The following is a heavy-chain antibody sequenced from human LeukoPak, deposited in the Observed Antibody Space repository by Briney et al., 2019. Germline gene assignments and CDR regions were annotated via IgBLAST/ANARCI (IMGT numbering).Heavy chain of an antibody. CDR1: GFTFSNAW. V-gene: IGHV3-15*01. CDR3: VYFWDRRLSKSRGVIESYYYYYYGMDV. CDR2: IKSKTDGGTT. Sequence: GGSLRLSCAASGFTFSNAWTSWVRQAPGKGLEWVGRIKSKTDGGTTDYAAPVKGRFTISRDDSKNTLYLQMNSLKTEDTAVYYCVYFWDRRLSKSRGVIESYYYYYYGMDVWGQGTTVTVSS. J-gene: IGHJ6*02. D-gene: IGHD3-10*01.